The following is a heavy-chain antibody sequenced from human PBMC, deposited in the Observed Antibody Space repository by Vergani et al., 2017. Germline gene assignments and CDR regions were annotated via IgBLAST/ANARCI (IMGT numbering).Heavy chain of an antibody. CDR1: GFTFSSYG. CDR3: AGEGVRGSYPRMGLFDP. V-gene: IGHV3-33*01. D-gene: IGHD1-26*01. Sequence: VQLVESGGGLVQPGGSLRLSCAASGFTFSSYGMHWVRQAPGKGLEWVAVIWYDGSNKYYADSVKGRFTISRDNSKNTLYLQMNSLRAEDTAVYYCAGEGVRGSYPRMGLFDPWGQGTLVTVSS. CDR2: IWYDGSNK. J-gene: IGHJ5*02.